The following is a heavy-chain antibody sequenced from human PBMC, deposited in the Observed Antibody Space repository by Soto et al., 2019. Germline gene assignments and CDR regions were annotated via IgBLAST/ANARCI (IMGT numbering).Heavy chain of an antibody. CDR3: ARDRGYNTGWYGGALDL. Sequence: EVQLVESGGGLVQPGESLRLSCAASGFTFSTYEMNWVRQAPGKGLEWVAYISSRGTSIFYADSVKGRFSISRDNGNDSVTLLMNKLSVDDTAVYYCARDRGYNTGWYGGALDLWGQGTLVTVSS. CDR2: ISSRGTSI. V-gene: IGHV3-48*03. D-gene: IGHD6-19*01. J-gene: IGHJ4*02. CDR1: GFTFSTYE.